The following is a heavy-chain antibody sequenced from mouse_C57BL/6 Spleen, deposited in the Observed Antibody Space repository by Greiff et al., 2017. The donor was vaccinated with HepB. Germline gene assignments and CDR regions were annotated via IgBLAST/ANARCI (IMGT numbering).Heavy chain of an antibody. Sequence: EVHLVESGGDLVKPGGSLKLSCAASGFTFSSYGMSWVRQTPDKRLEWVATISSGGSYTYYPDSVKGRFTISRDNAKNTLYLQMSSLKSEDTAMYDCARDYYGSSPYYYAMDYWGQGTSVTVSS. D-gene: IGHD1-1*01. V-gene: IGHV5-6*01. CDR3: ARDYYGSSPYYYAMDY. CDR1: GFTFSSYG. J-gene: IGHJ4*01. CDR2: ISSGGSYT.